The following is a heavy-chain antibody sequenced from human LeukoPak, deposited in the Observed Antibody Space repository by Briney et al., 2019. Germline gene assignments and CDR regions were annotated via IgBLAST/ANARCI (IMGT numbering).Heavy chain of an antibody. V-gene: IGHV3-43*02. D-gene: IGHD3-16*01. CDR2: ISGDGATT. J-gene: IGHJ1*01. Sequence: GGSLRLFCAASGFSFDDNAMYWVRQAPGKGLEWVSLISGDGATTYYADSVKGRFNISRDNSKRSLYLQMNSLRSEDSALYYCAKDNQRGGFQHWGQGALVTVSS. CDR3: AKDNQRGGFQH. CDR1: GFSFDDNA.